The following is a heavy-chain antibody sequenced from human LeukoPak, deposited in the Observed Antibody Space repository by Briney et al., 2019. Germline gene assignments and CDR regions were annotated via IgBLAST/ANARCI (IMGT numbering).Heavy chain of an antibody. CDR1: GGTFSSYA. Sequence: SVKVSCKASGGTFSSYAISWVRQAPGQGLEWMGRIIPILGIANYAQKFQGRVTITADKSTSTAYMELSSLRSEDTAVNYCARVPDYGGNSYYFDYWGQGTLVTVSS. CDR2: IIPILGIA. CDR3: ARVPDYGGNSYYFDY. D-gene: IGHD4-23*01. V-gene: IGHV1-69*04. J-gene: IGHJ4*02.